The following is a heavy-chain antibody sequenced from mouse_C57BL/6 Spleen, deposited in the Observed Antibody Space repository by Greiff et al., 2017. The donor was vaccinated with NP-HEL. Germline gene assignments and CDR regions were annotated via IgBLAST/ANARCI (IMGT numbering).Heavy chain of an antibody. Sequence: EVKLVESGPGLVKPSQSLSLTCSVTGYSITSGYYWNWIRQFPGNKLEWMGYISYDGSNNYNPSLKNRISITRDTSKNQFFLKLNSVTTEDTATYYCAREGYGSSYVWFAYWGQGTLVTVSA. D-gene: IGHD1-1*01. CDR3: AREGYGSSYVWFAY. CDR1: GYSITSGYY. CDR2: ISYDGSN. V-gene: IGHV3-6*01. J-gene: IGHJ3*01.